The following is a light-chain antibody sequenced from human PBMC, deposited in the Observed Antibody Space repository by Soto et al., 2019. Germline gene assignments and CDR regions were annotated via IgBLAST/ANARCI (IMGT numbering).Light chain of an antibody. V-gene: IGLV1-40*01. CDR3: QSYDSGLSGSV. Sequence: QSVLTQPPSXSXXPXXXXTXSXXXXXSXXXXXFXXHXXXXXPGTAPKLXIYGNNNRPSGVXDRXSASRSGTSASLAITXXQXEDEADYYCQSYDSGLSGSVFGXGTKVTVL. CDR1: XSXXXXXFX. CDR2: GNN. J-gene: IGLJ3*02.